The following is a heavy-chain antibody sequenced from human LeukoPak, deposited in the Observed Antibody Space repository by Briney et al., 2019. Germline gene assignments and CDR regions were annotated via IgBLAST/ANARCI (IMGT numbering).Heavy chain of an antibody. J-gene: IGHJ6*02. CDR1: XGTFSSYA. CDR3: ARGGRRSGLMYYGMDV. D-gene: IGHD3-22*01. Sequence: GXXVKVSCKASXGTFSSYAISWVRQAPGQGLEWMGRIIPILGIANYAQKFQGRVTITADKSTSTAYMELSSLRSEDTAVYYCARGGRRSGLMYYGMDVWGQGTTVTVSS. V-gene: IGHV1-69*04. CDR2: IIPILGIA.